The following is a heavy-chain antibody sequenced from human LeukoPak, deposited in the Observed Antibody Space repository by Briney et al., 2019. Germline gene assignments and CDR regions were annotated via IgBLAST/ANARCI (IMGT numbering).Heavy chain of an antibody. Sequence: PSETLSLTCTVSGGSISSYYWSWIRQPPGKGLEWIGYIYYSGSTNYNPSLKSRVAISVDTSKNQFSLKLSSVTAADTAVYYCARPRYSSGWSSTYGMDVWGRGTTVTVSS. CDR3: ARPRYSSGWSSTYGMDV. D-gene: IGHD6-19*01. J-gene: IGHJ6*02. CDR1: GGSISSYY. CDR2: IYYSGST. V-gene: IGHV4-59*01.